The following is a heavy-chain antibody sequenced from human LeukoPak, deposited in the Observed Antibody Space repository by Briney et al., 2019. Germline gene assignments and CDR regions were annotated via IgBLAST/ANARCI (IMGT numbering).Heavy chain of an antibody. D-gene: IGHD6-13*01. Sequence: PGRSLRLSCAASGFTFDDYAMHWVRQAPGKGLEWVSGISWNSGSIGYADSVKGRFTISRDNAKNSRYLQMNSLRAEDTALYYCAKDMQIAAAGSDNWFDPWGQGTLVTVSS. V-gene: IGHV3-9*01. J-gene: IGHJ5*02. CDR3: AKDMQIAAAGSDNWFDP. CDR1: GFTFDDYA. CDR2: ISWNSGSI.